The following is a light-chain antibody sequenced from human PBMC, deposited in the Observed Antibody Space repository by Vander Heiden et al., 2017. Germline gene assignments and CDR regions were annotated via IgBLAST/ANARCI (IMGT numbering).Light chain of an antibody. J-gene: IGKJ1*01. CDR1: QNVNTN. CDR3: QQYSNWPPWT. Sequence: RVMTQSPATLSVSPGERATLSCRASQNVNTNLAWYQQKPGQAPRLLIYDASTRATGVPARFIGTGSGTEFTLTISSLQSEDFAVYYCQQYSNWPPWTFGQGTRVEI. CDR2: DAS. V-gene: IGKV3-15*01.